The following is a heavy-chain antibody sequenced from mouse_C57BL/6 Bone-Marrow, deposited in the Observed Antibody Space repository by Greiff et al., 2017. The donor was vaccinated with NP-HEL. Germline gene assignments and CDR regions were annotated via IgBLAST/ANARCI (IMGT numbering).Heavy chain of an antibody. CDR2: IHPNSGST. Sequence: QVQLQQPGAELVKPGASVKLSCKASGYTFTSYWMHWVKQRPGQGLEWIGMIHPNSGSTNYNEKFKSKATLTVDKSSSTAYMQLSSLTSEDSAVYYCARSRGSSYGYYYAMDYWGQGTSVTVSS. V-gene: IGHV1-64*01. D-gene: IGHD1-1*01. J-gene: IGHJ4*01. CDR1: GYTFTSYW. CDR3: ARSRGSSYGYYYAMDY.